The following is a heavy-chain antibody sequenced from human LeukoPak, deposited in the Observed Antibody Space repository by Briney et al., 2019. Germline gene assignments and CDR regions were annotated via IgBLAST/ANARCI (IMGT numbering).Heavy chain of an antibody. Sequence: GASVKVSCKASGYSFTSYPMQWVRQAPGQRLEWMGWINAGNGNTEYSQMLQGRVTITRDTSASTAYMELSSLRSEDTAVYYCARDLDSSVEGWFDPWGQGTLVTVSS. V-gene: IGHV1-3*01. CDR2: INAGNGNT. J-gene: IGHJ5*02. CDR3: ARDLDSSVEGWFDP. D-gene: IGHD3-22*01. CDR1: GYSFTSYP.